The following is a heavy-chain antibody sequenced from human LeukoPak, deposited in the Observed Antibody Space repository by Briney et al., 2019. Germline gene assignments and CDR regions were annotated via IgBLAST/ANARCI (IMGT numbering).Heavy chain of an antibody. CDR1: GFTFSSYS. Sequence: GGSLRLSCAASGFTFSSYSMNWVRQAPGKGLEWVSSISSSSSYIYYADSVKGRFTISRDNAKNSLYLQMNSLRAEDTAVYYCASIVVVPAATTHHYMDVWGKGTTVTVSS. D-gene: IGHD2-2*01. J-gene: IGHJ6*03. CDR2: ISSSSSYI. V-gene: IGHV3-21*01. CDR3: ASIVVVPAATTHHYMDV.